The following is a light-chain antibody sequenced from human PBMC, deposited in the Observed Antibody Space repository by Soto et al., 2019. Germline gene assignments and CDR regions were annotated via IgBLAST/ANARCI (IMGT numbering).Light chain of an antibody. Sequence: QSVLTQPPSVSGALGQTVTISCTGTSSNIGAGFDVHWYQQLPGAAPKLLIYANTDRPSGVPARFSGSKSVTSASLAITGLQPEDEADYFCLSYDTSLRGVFGGGTKLTVL. J-gene: IGLJ2*01. V-gene: IGLV1-40*01. CDR1: SSNIGAGFD. CDR3: LSYDTSLRGV. CDR2: ANT.